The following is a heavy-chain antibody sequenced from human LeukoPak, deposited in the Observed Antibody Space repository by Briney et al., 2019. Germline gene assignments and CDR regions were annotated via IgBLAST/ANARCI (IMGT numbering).Heavy chain of an antibody. D-gene: IGHD6-19*01. J-gene: IGHJ4*02. CDR1: DGSISSSPYY. CDR2: IYYSGST. V-gene: IGHV4-39*01. CDR3: ARQASVDGNWPRPLDY. Sequence: SETLSLTCTVSDGSISSSPYYWGWIRQPPGKGLEWIGNIYYSGSTYYNPSLKTRVTISVDTSKNQFSLKLTSVTAADTAVYYCARQASVDGNWPRPLDYWGQGSLVTVSS.